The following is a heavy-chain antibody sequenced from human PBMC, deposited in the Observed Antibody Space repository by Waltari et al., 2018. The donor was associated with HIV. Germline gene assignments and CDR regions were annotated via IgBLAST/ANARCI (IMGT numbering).Heavy chain of an antibody. D-gene: IGHD1-1*01. Sequence: DVQLLESGGNFIQPGGSLRLSCAASGFAFSDFALTWVRQTPGKGLEWISSITGTVSGSYHSPGTTFYADSVGGRFTISRDDSTSTLFLEMNNLRVEDTAIYYCARRPLYTPYKFYYCGMDVWGRGTTVTVSS. V-gene: IGHV3-23*01. J-gene: IGHJ6*02. CDR2: ITGTVSGSYHSPGTT. CDR1: GFAFSDFA. CDR3: ARRPLYTPYKFYYCGMDV.